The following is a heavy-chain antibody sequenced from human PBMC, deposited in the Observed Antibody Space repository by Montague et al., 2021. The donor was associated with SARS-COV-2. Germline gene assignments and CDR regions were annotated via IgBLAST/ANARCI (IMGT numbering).Heavy chain of an antibody. J-gene: IGHJ4*02. Sequence: SETLSLTCAVSGGSISGHYWNWIRQPPGKGLEWIGEVNHSGSTNNNPSLKSRVIMSVDTSKNQFSLKLSSVTAADTAVYFCARGPRQGYGLRLVYFDYWGQGTLVTVSS. CDR2: VNHSGST. D-gene: IGHD3-10*01. CDR1: GGSISGHY. V-gene: IGHV4-34*01. CDR3: ARGPRQGYGLRLVYFDY.